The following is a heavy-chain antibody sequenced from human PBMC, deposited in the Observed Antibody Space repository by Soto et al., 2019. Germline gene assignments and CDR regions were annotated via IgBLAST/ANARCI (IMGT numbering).Heavy chain of an antibody. V-gene: IGHV3-30-3*01. Sequence: QVQLVESGGGVVQPGRSLRLSCAASGFTFSSYAMHWFRQARGKGLEWVAVISYDGSNKYYADSVKGRFTISRDNSKNTLYLQMNSLRAEDTAVYYCASQRSDAFDIWGQGTMVTVSS. CDR1: GFTFSSYA. CDR2: ISYDGSNK. CDR3: ASQRSDAFDI. J-gene: IGHJ3*02. D-gene: IGHD6-25*01.